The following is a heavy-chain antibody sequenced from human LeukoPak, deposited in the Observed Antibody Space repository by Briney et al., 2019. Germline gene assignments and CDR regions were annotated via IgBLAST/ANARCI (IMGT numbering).Heavy chain of an antibody. Sequence: GGSLRLSCAASGFTFSSYWMSWVRQAPGKGLEWVANIKQDGSEKYYVDSVKGRFTISRDNAKSSLYLQMDSLRAEDTAVYYCARESYDFWSGYPYFDYWGQGTLVTVSS. CDR1: GFTFSSYW. CDR2: IKQDGSEK. D-gene: IGHD3-3*01. J-gene: IGHJ4*02. V-gene: IGHV3-7*01. CDR3: ARESYDFWSGYPYFDY.